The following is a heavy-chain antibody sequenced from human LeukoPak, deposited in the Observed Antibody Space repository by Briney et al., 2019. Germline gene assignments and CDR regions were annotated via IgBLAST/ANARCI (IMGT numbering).Heavy chain of an antibody. CDR2: IYYSGST. CDR1: GGSISSYY. Sequence: SETLSLTCTVSGGSISSYYWSWIRQPPGKGLEWIGYIYYSGSTNYNPSLKSRVTISVDTSKNQFSLKLSSVTAADTAMYYCAIARPKGYFDLWGRGTLVTVSS. V-gene: IGHV4-59*01. CDR3: AIARPKGYFDL. J-gene: IGHJ2*01.